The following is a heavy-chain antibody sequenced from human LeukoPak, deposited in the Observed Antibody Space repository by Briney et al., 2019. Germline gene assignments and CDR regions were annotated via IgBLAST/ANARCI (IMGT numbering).Heavy chain of an antibody. CDR1: GYTFTSYY. V-gene: IGHV1-46*01. J-gene: IGHJ6*04. Sequence: GASVKVSCKASGYTFTSYYMHWVRQAPGQGLEWIGIINPSGGSTSYAQKFQGRVTMTRDTSTSTVYMELSSLRSEDTAVYYCARVGNYYGSGSYSNYYYGMDVWGKGTTVTVSS. CDR2: INPSGGST. D-gene: IGHD3-10*01. CDR3: ARVGNYYGSGSYSNYYYGMDV.